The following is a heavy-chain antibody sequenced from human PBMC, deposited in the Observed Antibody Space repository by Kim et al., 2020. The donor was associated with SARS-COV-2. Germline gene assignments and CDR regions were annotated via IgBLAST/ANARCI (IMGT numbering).Heavy chain of an antibody. Sequence: SVKVSCKASGGTFSSYAISWVRQAPGQGLEWMGRIIPILGIANYAQKFQGRVTITADKSTSTAYMELSSLRSEDTAVYYCARDWGNYLRLRYFDWFQHWGQGTLVTVSS. J-gene: IGHJ1*01. V-gene: IGHV1-69*04. D-gene: IGHD3-9*01. CDR3: ARDWGNYLRLRYFDWFQH. CDR1: GGTFSSYA. CDR2: IIPILGIA.